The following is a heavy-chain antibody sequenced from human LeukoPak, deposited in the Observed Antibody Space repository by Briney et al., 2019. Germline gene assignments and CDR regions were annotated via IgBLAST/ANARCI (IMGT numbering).Heavy chain of an antibody. CDR2: INPNDGDT. CDR1: GYAFTDYY. CDR3: ARANFLYCSSSTCLFDY. Sequence: ASVKVSCTASGYAFTDYYMHWVRQAPGQGFEWMGWINPNDGDTNYAQKFQGRVTMTRDTSISTAHMEVSRLRFDDTAVYYCARANFLYCSSSTCLFDYWGQGTLVTVSS. V-gene: IGHV1-2*02. J-gene: IGHJ4*02. D-gene: IGHD2-2*01.